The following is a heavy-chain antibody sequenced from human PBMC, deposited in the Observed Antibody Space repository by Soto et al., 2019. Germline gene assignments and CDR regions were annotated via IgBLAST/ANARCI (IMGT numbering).Heavy chain of an antibody. CDR2: IYYSGSS. CDR3: ASLRNFYDSSAYFDY. J-gene: IGHJ4*02. Sequence: SETLSLTCTVSGGSISSGDYYWSWIRQPPGKGLEWIGYIYYSGSSSYNPSLKSRVTISLDTSKNQFSLNLNSVTAADTAVYYCASLRNFYDSSAYFDYWGPGTRVTVSS. V-gene: IGHV4-30-4*01. D-gene: IGHD3-22*01. CDR1: GGSISSGDYY.